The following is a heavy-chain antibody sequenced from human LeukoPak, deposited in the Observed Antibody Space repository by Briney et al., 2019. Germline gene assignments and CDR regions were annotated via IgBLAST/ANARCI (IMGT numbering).Heavy chain of an antibody. D-gene: IGHD1-26*01. CDR2: ISSSGSTI. CDR1: GFTFSSYE. CDR3: ARDRYSGSWSSYY. J-gene: IGHJ4*02. Sequence: GGSLRLSCAASGFTFSSYEMSWVRQAPGKGLEWVSYISSSGSTIYYADSVKGRFTISRDNAKNSLYLQMNSLRAEDTAVYYCARDRYSGSWSSYYWGQGTLVTVSS. V-gene: IGHV3-48*03.